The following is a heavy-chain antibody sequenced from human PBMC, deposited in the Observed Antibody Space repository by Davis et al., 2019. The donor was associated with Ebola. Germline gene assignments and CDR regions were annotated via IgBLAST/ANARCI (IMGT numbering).Heavy chain of an antibody. CDR3: AKRRTSVDC. CDR2: IGGSASST. Sequence: GESLKISCVVSGFIVSDKYMSWVRQAPGKGLEWVSSIGGSASSTYYADSVKGRFTISRDNSKNTLYLQMNSLRADDTAVYYCAKRRTSVDCWGQGTLVTVSS. V-gene: IGHV3-23*01. J-gene: IGHJ4*02. CDR1: GFIVSDKY.